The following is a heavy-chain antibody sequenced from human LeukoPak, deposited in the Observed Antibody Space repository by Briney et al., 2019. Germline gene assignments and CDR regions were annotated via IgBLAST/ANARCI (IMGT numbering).Heavy chain of an antibody. CDR1: GGSISSYY. J-gene: IGHJ4*02. CDR3: ARLTRGALDY. Sequence: TPETLSLTCTVSGGSISSYYWSWIRQPPGKGLEWIGYIYYSGSTNYNPSLKSRVTISVDTSKNQFSLKLSSVTAADTAVYYCARLTRGALDYWGQGTLVTVSS. D-gene: IGHD3-10*01. CDR2: IYYSGST. V-gene: IGHV4-59*01.